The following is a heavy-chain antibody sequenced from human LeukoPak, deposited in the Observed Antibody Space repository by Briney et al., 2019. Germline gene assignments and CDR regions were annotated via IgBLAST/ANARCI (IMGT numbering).Heavy chain of an antibody. J-gene: IGHJ1*01. CDR3: ARFAGPGFSFQH. Sequence: GGSLRLSCTASGFSFSSYSMSWVRQPPGKGLEWISAINDDVTYYRDSVKGRFTVSRDNSRNTLYLQLNSLRAEDTAVYYCARFAGPGFSFQHWGQGTLVTVSS. V-gene: IGHV3-23*01. CDR2: INDDVT. CDR1: GFSFSSYS. D-gene: IGHD3-10*01.